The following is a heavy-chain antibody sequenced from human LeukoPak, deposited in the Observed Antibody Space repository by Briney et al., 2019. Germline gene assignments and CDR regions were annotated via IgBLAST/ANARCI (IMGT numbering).Heavy chain of an antibody. CDR2: INHSGST. CDR3: ARGRVTMIVVSISFDY. CDR1: GGSFSGYY. J-gene: IGHJ4*02. D-gene: IGHD3-22*01. Sequence: SETLSLTCAVYGGSFSGYYWSWIRQPPGKGLEWIGEINHSGSTNYNPSLKSRVTISVDTSKNQFSLKLSSVTAADTAVYYCARGRVTMIVVSISFDYWGQGTLVTVSS. V-gene: IGHV4-34*01.